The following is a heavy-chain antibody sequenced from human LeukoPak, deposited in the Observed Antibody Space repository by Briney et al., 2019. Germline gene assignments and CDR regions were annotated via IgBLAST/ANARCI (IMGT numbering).Heavy chain of an antibody. V-gene: IGHV3-21*01. Sequence: PGGSLRLSCAASGFTFSSYSMNWVRQAPGKGLEWVSSISSSSSYIYYADSVKGRFTSSRDNAKNSLYLQMNSLRAEDTAVYYCARDLSGYWSYGMDVWGQGTTVTVSS. CDR1: GFTFSSYS. J-gene: IGHJ6*02. CDR2: ISSSSSYI. D-gene: IGHD3-3*01. CDR3: ARDLSGYWSYGMDV.